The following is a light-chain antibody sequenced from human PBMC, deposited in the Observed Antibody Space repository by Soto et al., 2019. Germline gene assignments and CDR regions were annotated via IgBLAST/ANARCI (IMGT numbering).Light chain of an antibody. J-gene: IGKJ5*01. CDR1: QTTSPKY. Sequence: EIELTQSPGTLSLSPGESATLSCRVSQTTSPKYVAWYQQRRGLAPRLLVYGASKRAAGIPDRFRGSGSGSGFSLAISGLEPEDFAVYFCQHFGSSPPVIFGQGTRLEIK. CDR2: GAS. V-gene: IGKV3-20*01. CDR3: QHFGSSPPVI.